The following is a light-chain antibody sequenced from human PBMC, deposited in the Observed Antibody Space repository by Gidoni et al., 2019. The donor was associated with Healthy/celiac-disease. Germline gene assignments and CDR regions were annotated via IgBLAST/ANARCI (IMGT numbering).Light chain of an antibody. J-gene: IGKJ1*01. CDR3: QQYGSSPPWT. CDR2: GAS. Sequence: IVLTPSPGTLSLSPGERATLSCRASQSVSSSYLAWYQQKPGQAPRLLIYGASSRATGIPDRFRGSGSGTDCTLTSSRREPEDCAVYYCQQYGSSPPWTFGQGTKVEIK. V-gene: IGKV3-20*01. CDR1: QSVSSSY.